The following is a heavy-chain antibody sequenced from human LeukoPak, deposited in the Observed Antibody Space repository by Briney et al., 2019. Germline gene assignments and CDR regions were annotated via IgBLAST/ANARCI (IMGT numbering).Heavy chain of an antibody. CDR1: GESLNSYC. CDR3: ARGAWATRLGS. V-gene: IGHV4-34*01. J-gene: IGHJ4*02. Sequence: SETLSLTCAVYGESLNSYCWSWVRQPPGEGLEWIGEIYESGTTEYSPSLKSRVTISMVPSKQQFSLSLSSVTAADTAVYYCARGAWATRLGSWGLGTPVIVSS. CDR2: IYESGTT. D-gene: IGHD2-15*01.